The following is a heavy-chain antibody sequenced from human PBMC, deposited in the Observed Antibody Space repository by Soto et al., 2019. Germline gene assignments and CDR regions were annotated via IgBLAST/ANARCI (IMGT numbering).Heavy chain of an antibody. CDR1: GGSISSSSYY. CDR3: ARHPIGSSSLYIDY. D-gene: IGHD6-6*01. CDR2: IYYSGST. V-gene: IGHV4-39*01. Sequence: QLQLQESGPGLVKPSETLSLTCTVSGGSISSSSYYWGWIRQPPGKGLEWIGSIYYSGSTYYNPSLKSRVTISGDTSKNQFSLKLSSVTAADTAVYYCARHPIGSSSLYIDYWGQGTLVTVSS. J-gene: IGHJ4*02.